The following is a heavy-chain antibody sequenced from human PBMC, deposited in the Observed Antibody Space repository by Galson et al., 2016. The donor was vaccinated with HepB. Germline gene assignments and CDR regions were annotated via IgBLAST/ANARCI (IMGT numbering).Heavy chain of an antibody. J-gene: IGHJ4*02. V-gene: IGHV3-30*03. CDR1: GFTFSSYA. D-gene: IGHD2-8*02. Sequence: SLRLSCAASGFTFSSYAMSWVRQAPGKGLEWVAITSYDGNYKYYADSVKGRFTISRDNSKNTLYLQLNSLRTGDTAVYYCARSRIPGYCAAAVCHSFDYWGQGTLVTVSS. CDR3: ARSRIPGYCAAAVCHSFDY. CDR2: TSYDGNYK.